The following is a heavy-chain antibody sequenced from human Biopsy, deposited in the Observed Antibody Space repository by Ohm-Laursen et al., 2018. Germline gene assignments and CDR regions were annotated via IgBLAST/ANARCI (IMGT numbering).Heavy chain of an antibody. CDR3: ARGGGMNYFDP. V-gene: IGHV4-4*07. CDR2: VFSSGTT. Sequence: SQTLSLTCSVSGGSMDRYFWSWIRQPVGKGLEWIGHVFSSGTTNYNPSLNSRVTLSVDMPKNQFSLRMTSMTAPDTGFYFCARGGGMNYFDPWGQGTLVTVSS. CDR1: GGSMDRYF. D-gene: IGHD1-7*01. J-gene: IGHJ5*02.